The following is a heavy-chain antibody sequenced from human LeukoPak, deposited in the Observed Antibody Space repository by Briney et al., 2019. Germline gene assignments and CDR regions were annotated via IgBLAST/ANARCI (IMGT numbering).Heavy chain of an antibody. Sequence: PGGSLRLSCAASGFTFSSYAMHWVRQAPGKGLEWVAVISYDGSNKYYADSVKGRFTISRDNSKNTLYLQMNSLRAEDTAVYYCASSDITMIVVGKIDYWGQGTLVTVSS. V-gene: IGHV3-30*04. CDR2: ISYDGSNK. J-gene: IGHJ4*02. CDR3: ASSDITMIVVGKIDY. D-gene: IGHD3-22*01. CDR1: GFTFSSYA.